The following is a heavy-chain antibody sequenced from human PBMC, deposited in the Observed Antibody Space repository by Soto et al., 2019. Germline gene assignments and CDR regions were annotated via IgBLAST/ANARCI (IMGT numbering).Heavy chain of an antibody. Sequence: LXLTFTVSGGSSSSGDYYWSWIRQPPGKGLEWIGYIYYSGSTYYNPSLKSRVTISVDTSKNQFSLKLSSVTAADTAVYYCARHALLGYCSSTSCRQYNWFDPWGQGTLVTVSS. CDR1: GGSSSSGDYY. J-gene: IGHJ5*02. D-gene: IGHD2-2*01. CDR3: ARHALLGYCSSTSCRQYNWFDP. CDR2: IYYSGST. V-gene: IGHV4-30-4*01.